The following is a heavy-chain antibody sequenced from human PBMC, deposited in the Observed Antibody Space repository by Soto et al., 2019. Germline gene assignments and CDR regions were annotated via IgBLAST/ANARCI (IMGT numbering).Heavy chain of an antibody. CDR2: FDPEDGET. V-gene: IGHV1-24*01. Sequence: AAVKVPCKVSGYTLTELSIDWLRQASGRGVEWMGGFDPEDGETIYAPKFQGRVTMTEDTSTGTAYMELSSLRSEDLAVYYCATMPSIAARSVSWFDRWGQGTLVTVSS. J-gene: IGHJ5*02. CDR3: ATMPSIAARSVSWFDR. CDR1: GYTLTELS. D-gene: IGHD6-6*01.